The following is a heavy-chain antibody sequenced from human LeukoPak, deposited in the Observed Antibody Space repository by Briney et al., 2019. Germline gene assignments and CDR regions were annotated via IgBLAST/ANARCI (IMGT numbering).Heavy chain of an antibody. CDR3: ARDKGTVTIFDC. CDR2: IKQDGSEK. Sequence: GGSLRLSCAASGFTFSNYWMSWVRQAPGKGLEWVANIKQDGSEKYYVDSVKGRFTLSRDNAKNSLYLQMKSLRAEDTAVYYCARDKGTVTIFDCWGQGTLVTVSS. CDR1: GFTFSNYW. J-gene: IGHJ4*02. V-gene: IGHV3-7*01. D-gene: IGHD4-11*01.